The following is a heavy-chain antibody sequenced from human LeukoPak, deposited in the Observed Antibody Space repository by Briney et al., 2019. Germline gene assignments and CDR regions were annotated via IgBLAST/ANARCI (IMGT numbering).Heavy chain of an antibody. J-gene: IGHJ6*02. CDR3: ARGLRRPLLTYYGSGSYLDV. Sequence: SQTLSLTCAVYGGSFSGYYWSWIRQPPGKGLEWSGEINHSGSTNYNPSLKSRVTISVDTSKNQFSLKLISVTAADTAVYYCARGLRRPLLTYYGSGSYLDVWGQGTTVTVSS. D-gene: IGHD3-10*01. CDR2: INHSGST. V-gene: IGHV4-34*01. CDR1: GGSFSGYY.